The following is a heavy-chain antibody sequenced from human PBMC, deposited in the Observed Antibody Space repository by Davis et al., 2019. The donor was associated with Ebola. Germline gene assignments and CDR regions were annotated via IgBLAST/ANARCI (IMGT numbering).Heavy chain of an antibody. CDR3: ARSSVRGFDY. V-gene: IGHV3-64*01. D-gene: IGHD4-11*01. J-gene: IGHJ4*02. CDR1: GFTFSSYA. Sequence: PGGSLRLSCATSGFTFSSYAMHWVRQAPGKGLEYVSAISINGGSTYYAISVKGRFTISRNNSKDTLYLQMGSLRAEDMAVYYRARSSVRGFDYWGQGTLVTVSS. CDR2: ISINGGST.